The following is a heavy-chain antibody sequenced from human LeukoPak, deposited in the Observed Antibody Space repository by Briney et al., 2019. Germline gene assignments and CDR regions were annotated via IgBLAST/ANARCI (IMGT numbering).Heavy chain of an antibody. Sequence: SVKVSCKASGGTFSSYAISWVRQAPGQGLEWMGGIIPTFGTANYAQKFQGRVTITADESTSTAYMELSSLRSEDTAVYYCASYEHFEYGYSSGWVWFDPWGQGNLVTVSS. CDR3: ASYEHFEYGYSSGWVWFDP. J-gene: IGHJ5*02. V-gene: IGHV1-69*13. D-gene: IGHD6-19*01. CDR1: GGTFSSYA. CDR2: IIPTFGTA.